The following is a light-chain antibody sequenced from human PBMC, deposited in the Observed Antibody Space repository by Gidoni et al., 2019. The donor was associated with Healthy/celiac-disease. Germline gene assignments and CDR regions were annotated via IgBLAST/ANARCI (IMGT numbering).Light chain of an antibody. CDR3: QQYDRGLRFVL. CDR1: QDISNY. V-gene: IGKV1-33*01. CDR2: DAS. Sequence: DIQMTQSPSSLSASVGDRVTITCQASQDISNYLNWYQQKPGKAPKLLIYDASNLETGVPSRFSGSGSGTDFTFTISSLQPEDIATYYCQQYDRGLRFVLFGQGTRLEIK. J-gene: IGKJ5*01.